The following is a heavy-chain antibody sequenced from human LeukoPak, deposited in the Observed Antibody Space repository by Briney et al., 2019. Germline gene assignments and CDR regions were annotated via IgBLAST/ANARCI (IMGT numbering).Heavy chain of an antibody. J-gene: IGHJ4*02. CDR3: ASEVVTPVHFLDY. CDR2: ISSSSSYI. V-gene: IGHV3-21*01. Sequence: GGSLRLSCAASGFTFSSYAMHWVRQAPGKGLEWVSSISSSSSYIYYADSVKGRFTISRDNAKNSLYLQMNSLRAEDTAVYYCASEVVTPVHFLDYWGQGTLVTVSS. CDR1: GFTFSSYA. D-gene: IGHD4-23*01.